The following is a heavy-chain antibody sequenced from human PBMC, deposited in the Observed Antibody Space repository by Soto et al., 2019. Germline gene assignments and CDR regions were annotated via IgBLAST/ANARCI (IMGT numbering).Heavy chain of an antibody. D-gene: IGHD2-15*01. J-gene: IGHJ5*01. CDR1: GDSVSSNSAS. CDR2: TIYRSKWYS. V-gene: IGHV6-1*01. Sequence: QVQLQQSGPGLVKPSQTLSLTCAISGDSVSSNSASGSWIRQSPSIGLEWLGRTIYRSKWYSEYAVSVKSRISINPDTSKNQFSLQLNSVTAEDTAIYYCARGYCSGSSCFSAWFESWGQGTLVTVSS. CDR3: ARGYCSGSSCFSAWFES.